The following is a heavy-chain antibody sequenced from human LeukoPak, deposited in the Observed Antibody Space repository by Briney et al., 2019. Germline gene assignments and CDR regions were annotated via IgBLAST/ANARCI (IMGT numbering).Heavy chain of an antibody. V-gene: IGHV3-11*01. D-gene: IGHD2-2*02. Sequence: GGSLRLSCAASGFTFSDYYMSWIRQAPGKGLEWVSYISSSGSTIYYADSVKGRFTISRDNAKNSLYLQMNGLRAEDTAVYYCARGGTVVVPAAINWFDPWGQGTLVTVSS. CDR1: GFTFSDYY. CDR2: ISSSGSTI. J-gene: IGHJ5*02. CDR3: ARGGTVVVPAAINWFDP.